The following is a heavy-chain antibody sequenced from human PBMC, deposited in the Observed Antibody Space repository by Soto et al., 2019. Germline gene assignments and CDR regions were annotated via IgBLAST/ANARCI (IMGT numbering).Heavy chain of an antibody. V-gene: IGHV1-18*01. D-gene: IGHD2-2*01. CDR2: IIAYNGNT. CDR1: GYTFNSYG. CDR3: ARDRSDCISTDCYVRGEVDH. Sequence: GASGKVSWKAPGYTFNSYGISGVRQAPGQGLEWMGWIIAYNGNTNYAEKLQGRVTMTTDTSTSTAYMELRSLRSDEPAVYYCARDRSDCISTDCYVRGEVDHWGQGTLVTVSS. J-gene: IGHJ5*02.